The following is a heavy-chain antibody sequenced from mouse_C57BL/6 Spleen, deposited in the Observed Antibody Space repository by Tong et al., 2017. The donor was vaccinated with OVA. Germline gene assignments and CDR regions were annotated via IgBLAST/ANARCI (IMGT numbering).Heavy chain of an antibody. Sequence: VQLQESGAELAKPGASVKLSCKASGYTFTSYTMHWVKQRPGQGLEWIGYINPSSGYTKYNQKFKDKAILTADKSSSTAYMELNSLTSEDSAVYYCARSGDGPWDYWGQGTSVTVSS. D-gene: IGHD2-3*01. CDR2: INPSSGYT. CDR3: ARSGDGPWDY. V-gene: IGHV1-7*01. CDR1: GYTFTSYT. J-gene: IGHJ4*01.